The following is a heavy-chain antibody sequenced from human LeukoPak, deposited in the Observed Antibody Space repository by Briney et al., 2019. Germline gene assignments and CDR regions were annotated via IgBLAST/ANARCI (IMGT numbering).Heavy chain of an antibody. J-gene: IGHJ4*02. CDR2: INWDSNKI. D-gene: IGHD2-2*01. V-gene: IGHV3-9*01. CDR1: GFIFDDYA. CDR3: AKDSCTTNCFLDY. Sequence: GGSLRLSCVGSGFIFDDYAMHWVRQVPGKGLEWVASINWDSNKIAYADSVKGRFTISRDNSKNSLYLQMNRLRADGTASYFCAKDSCTTNCFLDYWGQGALVTVSS.